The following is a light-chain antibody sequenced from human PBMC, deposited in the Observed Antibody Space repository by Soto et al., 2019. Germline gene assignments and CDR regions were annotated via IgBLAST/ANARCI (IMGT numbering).Light chain of an antibody. Sequence: TQSPSALCGSGGERVTITCRASQGMSSALAWYQQKKGKAPKLLIYKASTLTSGVPSRFSGSRSGPDFNLTISSLQTEDFATYYCQPSYSSPPTFGQGTKVDIK. CDR2: KAS. CDR3: QPSYSSPPT. V-gene: IGKV1-39*01. J-gene: IGKJ1*01. CDR1: QGMSSA.